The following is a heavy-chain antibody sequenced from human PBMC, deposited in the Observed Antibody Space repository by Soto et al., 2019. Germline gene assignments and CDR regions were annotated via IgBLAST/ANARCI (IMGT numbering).Heavy chain of an antibody. CDR2: IKRDGSEK. V-gene: IGHV3-7*03. D-gene: IGHD6-19*01. J-gene: IGHJ6*02. CDR1: GFTFSSYW. CDR3: ARRGPYSSGWYVTYYYYYGMDV. Sequence: PGGSLRLSGAASGFTFSSYWMSWVRQAPGKGLEWVANIKRDGSEKYYVDSAKGRFTISRDNAKNSLYLQMNSLRAEDTAVYYCARRGPYSSGWYVTYYYYYGMDVWGQGTTVTVSS.